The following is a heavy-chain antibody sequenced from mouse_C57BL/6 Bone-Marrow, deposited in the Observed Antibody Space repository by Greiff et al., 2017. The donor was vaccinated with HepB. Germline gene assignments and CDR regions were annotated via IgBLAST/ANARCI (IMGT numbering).Heavy chain of an antibody. CDR3: AREGVTTVVAVYWYFDV. CDR1: GFTFSSYA. D-gene: IGHD1-1*01. V-gene: IGHV5-4*01. CDR2: ISDGGSYT. Sequence: EVQLVESGGGLVKPGGSLKLSCAASGFTFSSYAMSWVRQTPEKRLEWVATISDGGSYTYYPDNVKGRFTISRDNAKNNLYLQMSHLKSEDTAMYYCAREGVTTVVAVYWYFDVWGTGTTVTVSS. J-gene: IGHJ1*03.